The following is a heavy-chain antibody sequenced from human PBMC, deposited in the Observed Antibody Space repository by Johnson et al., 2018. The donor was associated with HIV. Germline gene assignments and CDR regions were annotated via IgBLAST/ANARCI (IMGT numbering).Heavy chain of an antibody. CDR3: AREGRIGCGGDCYSTQHDAFDL. V-gene: IGHV3-30-3*01. CDR1: GFTFSDYY. CDR2: ISYDGSNK. Sequence: QLVESGGGVVQPGGSLRLSCAASGFTFSDYYMSWIRQAPGKGLEWVAVISYDGSNKYYADSVKGRFTIPRDNSKNTLYRQMNSRGAEDTAVYYCAREGRIGCGGDCYSTQHDAFDL. J-gene: IGHJ3*01. D-gene: IGHD2-21*01.